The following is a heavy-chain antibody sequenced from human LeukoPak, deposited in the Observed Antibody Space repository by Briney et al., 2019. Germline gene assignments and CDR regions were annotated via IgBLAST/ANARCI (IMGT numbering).Heavy chain of an antibody. J-gene: IGHJ3*02. CDR3: ARTDSTGWGAFDI. CDR2: INPNSGGT. CDR1: GYTFTGYY. V-gene: IGHV1-2*02. Sequence: GASVKVSCKASGYTFTGYYMHWVRQAPGQGLEWMGWINPNSGGTNYAQKFQGRVTMTRDTSISTAYMELSRLRSDDTAVYYCARTDSTGWGAFDIWGQGTMVTVSS. D-gene: IGHD3-22*01.